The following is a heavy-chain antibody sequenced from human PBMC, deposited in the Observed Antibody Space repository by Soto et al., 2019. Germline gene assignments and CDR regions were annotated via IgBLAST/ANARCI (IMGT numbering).Heavy chain of an antibody. J-gene: IGHJ4*02. CDR1: GGSVSSGSYY. D-gene: IGHD3-10*01. CDR2: IYYSGST. Sequence: NPSETLSLTCTVSGGSVSSGSYYWSWIRQPPGKGLECIGYIYYSGSTTYNPSLKSRVTISVDTSKIQFSLKLTSVTAADTAAYYCARQDLSGGSGTHARWGQGTLVTVSS. V-gene: IGHV4-61*01. CDR3: ARQDLSGGSGTHAR.